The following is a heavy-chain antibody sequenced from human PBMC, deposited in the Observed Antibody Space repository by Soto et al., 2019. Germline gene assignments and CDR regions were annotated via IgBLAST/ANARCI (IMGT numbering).Heavy chain of an antibody. V-gene: IGHV4-39*01. Sequence: SETLSLTCTVSGGSISSSSYYWGWIRQPPGKGLEWIGSIYYSGSTYYNPSIKSRVTISVDTSKNQFSLKLSSVTAADTAVYYCARHPGLIAVAGAFDIWGQGTMVTVSS. CDR2: IYYSGST. J-gene: IGHJ3*02. CDR3: ARHPGLIAVAGAFDI. CDR1: GGSISSSSYY. D-gene: IGHD6-19*01.